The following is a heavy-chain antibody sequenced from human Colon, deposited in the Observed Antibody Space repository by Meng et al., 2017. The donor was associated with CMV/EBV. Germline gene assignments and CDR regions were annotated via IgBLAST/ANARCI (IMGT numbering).Heavy chain of an antibody. CDR3: TRPWDYYDSSGYYWGGFDP. V-gene: IGHV3-73*01. J-gene: IGHJ5*02. CDR2: IRSKANSYAT. Sequence: SAMHGVRQASGKGLEWVGRIRSKANSYATAYAASVKGRFTISRDDSKNTAYLQMNSLKTEDTAVYYCTRPWDYYDSSGYYWGGFDPWGQGTLVTVSS. CDR1: SA. D-gene: IGHD3-22*01.